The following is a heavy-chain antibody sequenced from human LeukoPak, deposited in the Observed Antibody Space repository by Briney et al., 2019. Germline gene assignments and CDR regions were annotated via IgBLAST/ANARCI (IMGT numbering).Heavy chain of an antibody. D-gene: IGHD7-27*01. V-gene: IGHV3-23*01. Sequence: GGPLRLSCVASGFTFSSYWMIWVRQAPGKGLEWVSAISGTGTNTFYADSVKGRFTMSRDNPKNMLYLQMNSLRAEDTALYYCAKGIRQLGNYYYYMDVWGKGTTVTVSS. J-gene: IGHJ6*03. CDR1: GFTFSSYW. CDR3: AKGIRQLGNYYYYMDV. CDR2: ISGTGTNT.